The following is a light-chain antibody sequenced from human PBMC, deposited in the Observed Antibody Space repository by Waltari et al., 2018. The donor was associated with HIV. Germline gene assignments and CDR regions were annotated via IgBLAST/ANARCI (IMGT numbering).Light chain of an antibody. J-gene: IGLJ2*01. V-gene: IGLV2-14*01. CDR3: SSYTDTTTLGVV. Sequence: QSALTQPASVSGSPGQSITISCTGTGSDVGGYNYVSWYQQRPGAAPKLLIYEVRNRPSGISNRFSGSKSGNTASRTISGLQAEDEADYYCSSYTDTTTLGVVFGGGTKLTVL. CDR2: EVR. CDR1: GSDVGGYNY.